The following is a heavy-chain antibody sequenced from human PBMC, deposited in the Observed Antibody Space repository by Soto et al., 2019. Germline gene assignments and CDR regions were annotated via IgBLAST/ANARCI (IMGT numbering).Heavy chain of an antibody. V-gene: IGHV3-23*01. D-gene: IGHD3-3*01. Sequence: ETLRLSCAASGFTFSSYAMSWVRQAPGKGLEWVSGISGSGGRTYYADSVKGRFTISRDNSKHTLYLQMNSLRAEDTAVYYCAKADDFWSGYHIYYYYGMDVWGQGTTVTVSS. J-gene: IGHJ6*02. CDR2: ISGSGGRT. CDR3: AKADDFWSGYHIYYYYGMDV. CDR1: GFTFSSYA.